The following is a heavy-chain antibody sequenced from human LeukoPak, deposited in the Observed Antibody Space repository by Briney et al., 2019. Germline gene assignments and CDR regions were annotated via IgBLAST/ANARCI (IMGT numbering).Heavy chain of an antibody. V-gene: IGHV3-30-3*02. CDR2: ISYDGSNK. Sequence: GGCLRLSCAASVFTFSSYAMHWVRQAPCKGLEWVAVISYDGSNKYYADSVKGRFTISRDNSKNTLYLQMNSLRDEDTAVYYCAKQRGQTYYFDSSDYWGQGTLVTVSS. CDR3: AKQRGQTYYFDSSDY. J-gene: IGHJ4*02. CDR1: VFTFSSYA. D-gene: IGHD3-22*01.